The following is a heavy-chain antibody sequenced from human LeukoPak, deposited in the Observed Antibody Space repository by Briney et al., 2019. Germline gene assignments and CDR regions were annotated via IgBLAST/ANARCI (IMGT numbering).Heavy chain of an antibody. CDR3: TCHSGWSGPSE. V-gene: IGHV4-4*02. J-gene: IGHJ4*02. CDR2: IFHSGST. D-gene: IGHD6-19*01. CDR1: GGSISSSW. Sequence: SETLSLTCAVSGGSISSSWWSWVRQPPGKGLEWIGEIFHSGSTNYNPSLKSRVTISVDKSKNHFSLELTSVTAADTAVYYCTCHSGWSGPSEWGQGTLDIVSS.